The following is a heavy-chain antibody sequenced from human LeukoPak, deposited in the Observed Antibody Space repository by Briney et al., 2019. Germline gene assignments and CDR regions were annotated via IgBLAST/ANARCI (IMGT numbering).Heavy chain of an antibody. CDR3: ARHYYGDYFFDY. D-gene: IGHD4-17*01. CDR2: IYFSGRT. CDR1: GGSISNYF. V-gene: IGHV4-4*07. J-gene: IGHJ4*02. Sequence: PSETLSLTCTVSGGSISNYFWSWIRRPAGKGLEWIGRIYFSGRTNYNPSLKSRATMSVDTSKNQFSLKVTSVTAADTAVYYCARHYYGDYFFDYWGQGALVTVSS.